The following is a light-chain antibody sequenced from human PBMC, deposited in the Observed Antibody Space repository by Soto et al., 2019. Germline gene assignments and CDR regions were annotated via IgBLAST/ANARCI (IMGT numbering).Light chain of an antibody. Sequence: DIQLTQSPSFLSASVGDRCTITCRASQGIRNYLAWYQQKPGRAPKLLMYIASTLQTGVPSRFTGSQSGTEFTLTITSLQPEDFATYYCQQVNNYPITFGQGTRLEIK. V-gene: IGKV1-9*01. J-gene: IGKJ5*01. CDR3: QQVNNYPIT. CDR1: QGIRNY. CDR2: IAS.